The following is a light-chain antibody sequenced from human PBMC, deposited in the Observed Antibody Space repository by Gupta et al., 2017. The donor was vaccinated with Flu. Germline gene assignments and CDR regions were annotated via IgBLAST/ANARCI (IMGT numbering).Light chain of an antibody. J-gene: IGKJ2*01. V-gene: IGKV3-15*01. CDR1: QSVSSN. CDR2: GAS. CDR3: QQYNNWPCT. Sequence: VMTQSPATLSVSQGERATLSCRASQSVSSNLAWYQQKPGQAPRLLIYGASTRATGIPARFSGSGSGTEFTLTISSLQSEDFAVYYCQQYNNWPCTFGQGTKLEIK.